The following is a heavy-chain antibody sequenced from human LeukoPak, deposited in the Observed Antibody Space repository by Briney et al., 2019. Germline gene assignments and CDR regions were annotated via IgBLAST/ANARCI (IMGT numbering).Heavy chain of an antibody. CDR1: GFTFSSYW. J-gene: IGHJ6*02. D-gene: IGHD6-6*01. Sequence: GGSLRLSCAASGFTFSSYWMHWVRQAPGKGLVWVSRINSDGSSTSYADSVKGRFAISRDNAKNTLYLQMNSLRAEDTAVYYCAKVNGSSPYYYYYGMDVWGQGTTVTVSS. CDR2: INSDGSST. CDR3: AKVNGSSPYYYYYGMDV. V-gene: IGHV3-74*01.